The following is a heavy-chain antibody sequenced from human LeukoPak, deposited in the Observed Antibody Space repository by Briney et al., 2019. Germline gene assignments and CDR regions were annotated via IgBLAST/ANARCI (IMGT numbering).Heavy chain of an antibody. D-gene: IGHD5-18*01. CDR3: AKPSGYSYGLSIDY. Sequence: GGSLRLSCAASGFTLRSYGMHWVRQAPGKGLEWVTVIRLDGSSDYYADAVKGRFTISSDNSKNMLYLQMTSLRVEDTAVYYCAKPSGYSYGLSIDYWGQGTLVTVSS. J-gene: IGHJ4*02. V-gene: IGHV3-30*02. CDR2: IRLDGSSD. CDR1: GFTLRSYG.